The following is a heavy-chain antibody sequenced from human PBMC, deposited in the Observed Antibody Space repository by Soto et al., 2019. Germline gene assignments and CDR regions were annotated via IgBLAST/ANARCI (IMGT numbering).Heavy chain of an antibody. CDR3: AREPYYYDSSGYYSLFDY. V-gene: IGHV4-39*07. CDR1: GDSITTNGYY. J-gene: IGHJ4*02. Sequence: PSETLSLTCSVSGDSITTNGYYWAWIRQPPGKGLQWIGNVYWTGSTFSHPSLTSRVFISVDTSKNEFSLKLSSVTAADTAVYYCAREPYYYDSSGYYSLFDYWGQGTLVTVSS. D-gene: IGHD3-22*01. CDR2: VYWTGST.